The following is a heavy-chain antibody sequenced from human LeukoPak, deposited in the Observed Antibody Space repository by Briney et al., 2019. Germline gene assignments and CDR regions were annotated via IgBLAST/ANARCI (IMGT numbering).Heavy chain of an antibody. V-gene: IGHV3-33*08. J-gene: IGHJ4*02. D-gene: IGHD6-19*01. Sequence: GGSLRLSCAAPGFTFSSYGMHWVRQAPGKGLEWVAVIWYDGSNKYYADSVKGRFTISRDNSKNTLYLQMNSLRAEDTAVYYCARDGGVAAKDYWGQGTLVTVSS. CDR3: ARDGGVAAKDY. CDR1: GFTFSSYG. CDR2: IWYDGSNK.